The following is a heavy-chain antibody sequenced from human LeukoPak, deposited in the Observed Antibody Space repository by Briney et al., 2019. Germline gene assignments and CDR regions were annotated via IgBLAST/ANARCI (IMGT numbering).Heavy chain of an antibody. V-gene: IGHV1-2*02. J-gene: IGHJ4*02. CDR2: INPNSGGT. CDR1: GYTFTGYY. D-gene: IGHD6-19*01. Sequence: ASVKVSCKASGYTFTGYYMHWVRQAPGPGLEWMGWINPNSGGTNYAQKFQGRVTMTRDTSISTAYMELSRLRSDDTAVYYCARGYSSGWSYYFDYWGQGTLVTFSS. CDR3: ARGYSSGWSYYFDY.